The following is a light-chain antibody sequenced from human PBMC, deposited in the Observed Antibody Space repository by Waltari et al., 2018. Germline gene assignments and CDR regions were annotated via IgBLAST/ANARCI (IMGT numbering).Light chain of an antibody. CDR1: HDVRTS. CDR2: KTS. Sequence: IQMTKSPPSLSASVGDSVTISCRASHDVRTSLNWYQQKPGRAPSLLISKTSTLQTGVPARFTGRGFGTDFTLTITSLQPEDLGTYYCEHSFHPPYTFGLGTKLEI. CDR3: EHSFHPPYT. V-gene: IGKV1-39*01. J-gene: IGKJ2*01.